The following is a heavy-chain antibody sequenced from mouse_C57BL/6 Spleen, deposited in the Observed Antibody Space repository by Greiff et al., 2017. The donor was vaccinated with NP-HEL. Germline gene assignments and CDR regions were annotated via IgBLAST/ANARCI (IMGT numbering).Heavy chain of an antibody. CDR3: ARPPLYDYDRGYYFDY. Sequence: QVQLQQPGPELVKPGASVKLSCKASGYTFTSYWMHWVKQRPGQGLEWIGNINPSNGGTNYNEKFKSKATLTVDKSSSTAYMQLSSLTSEDSAVYYCARPPLYDYDRGYYFDYWGQGTTLTVSS. CDR1: GYTFTSYW. V-gene: IGHV1-53*01. J-gene: IGHJ2*01. D-gene: IGHD2-4*01. CDR2: INPSNGGT.